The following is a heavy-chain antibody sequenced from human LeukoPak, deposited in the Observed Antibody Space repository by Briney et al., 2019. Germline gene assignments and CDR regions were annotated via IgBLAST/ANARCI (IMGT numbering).Heavy chain of an antibody. CDR3: TRDLPVPSLVRGIIIYGLIDY. D-gene: IGHD3-10*01. CDR1: GFTFSSIS. J-gene: IGHJ4*02. CDR2: ISPDADNT. Sequence: GGSLRLSCEASGFTFSSISMNWVRQAPGKGLEWVSSISPDADNTYYADSVKGRFTISRDNAKSTLYLQMNSLRAEDTALYYCTRDLPVPSLVRGIIIYGLIDYWGQGTLVTVSS. V-gene: IGHV3-21*01.